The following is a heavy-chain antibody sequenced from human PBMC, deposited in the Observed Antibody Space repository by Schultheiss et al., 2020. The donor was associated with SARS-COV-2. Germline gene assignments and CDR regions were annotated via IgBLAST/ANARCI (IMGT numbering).Heavy chain of an antibody. V-gene: IGHV3-53*04. CDR2: IYSDGKT. Sequence: GESLKISCAVSGFTFSNYYMTWVRQAPGKGLEWVSVIYSDGKTYYADSVKGRFIISRHNSKNMVYLQMNSLRTEDSAVYYCARGVITGRGYWGQGTLVTVSS. D-gene: IGHD1-20*01. CDR3: ARGVITGRGY. J-gene: IGHJ4*02. CDR1: GFTFSNYY.